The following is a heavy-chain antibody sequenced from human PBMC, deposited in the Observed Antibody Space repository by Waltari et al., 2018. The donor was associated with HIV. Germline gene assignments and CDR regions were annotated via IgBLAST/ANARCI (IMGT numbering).Heavy chain of an antibody. CDR2: IWYDGGNE. CDR3: ARDWTITATTRVDF. J-gene: IGHJ4*03. V-gene: IGHV3-33*01. D-gene: IGHD1-20*01. Sequence: QVQLAESGGGVVQPGRSLRLSCVASGFIFNKFGMHWVRQKPGKWLEWVAAIWYDGGNEYYADSVEGRFTISRDNSKNTLYLQMNSLRAEDTAVYYCARDWTITATTRVDFWGPGTLVTVSS. CDR1: GFIFNKFG.